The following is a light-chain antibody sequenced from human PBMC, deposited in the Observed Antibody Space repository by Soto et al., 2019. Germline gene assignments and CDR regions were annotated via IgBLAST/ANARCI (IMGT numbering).Light chain of an antibody. CDR3: QQTYSAPLT. Sequence: DIQMTQSPSTLSASVGDRVTITCRASQSISNHLNWYQQMPGKAPKVLIYAASSLQSGVPSRFSGSGSGTDFTLTISSLQPEDFATYHCQQTYSAPLTFGGGTKVEIK. CDR2: AAS. J-gene: IGKJ4*01. CDR1: QSISNH. V-gene: IGKV1-39*01.